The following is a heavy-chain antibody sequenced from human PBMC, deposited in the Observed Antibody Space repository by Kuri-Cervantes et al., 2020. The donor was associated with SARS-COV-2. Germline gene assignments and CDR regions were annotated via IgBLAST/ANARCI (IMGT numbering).Heavy chain of an antibody. CDR3: AREAGYYDMLLTPSYYYYYYGMDV. CDR1: GYTFTSYY. J-gene: IGHJ6*02. Sequence: ASVKVSCKASGYTFTSYYMHWVRQAPGQGLEWMGIINPSGGSTSYAQKFQGRVTMTRDTSTSTVYMEPSSLRSEDTVVYYCAREAGYYDMLLTPSYYYYYYGMDVWGQGTTVTVSS. V-gene: IGHV1-46*01. D-gene: IGHD3-9*01. CDR2: INPSGGST.